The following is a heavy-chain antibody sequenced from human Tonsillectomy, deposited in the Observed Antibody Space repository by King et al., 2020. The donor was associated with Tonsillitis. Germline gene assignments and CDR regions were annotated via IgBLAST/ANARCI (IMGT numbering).Heavy chain of an antibody. D-gene: IGHD3-22*01. CDR1: GGSISSSNW. J-gene: IGHJ3*02. Sequence: VQLQESGPGLVKPSGTLSLTCAVSGGSISSSNWWSWVRQPPGKGLEWIGEIYHTGRTNYNPSLKSRVAISVDNSKNQFSLELTSVTAADTAVYYCARSPNYYDSSGYSWAFDMRGQGTMVTVSS. CDR2: IYHTGRT. V-gene: IGHV4-4*02. CDR3: ARSPNYYDSSGYSWAFDM.